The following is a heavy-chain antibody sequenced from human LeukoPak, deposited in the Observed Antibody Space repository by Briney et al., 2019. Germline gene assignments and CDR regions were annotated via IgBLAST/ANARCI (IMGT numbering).Heavy chain of an antibody. V-gene: IGHV3-21*01. CDR3: ARDKDILTGSFDY. D-gene: IGHD3-9*01. J-gene: IGHJ4*02. Sequence: GGSLRLSCAASGFTFRSYSMNWVRQAPGKGLEWVSSISSSSSYIYYADSVKGRFTISRDNAKNSLYLQMNSLRAEDTAVYYCARDKDILTGSFDYWGQGTLVTVSS. CDR2: ISSSSSYI. CDR1: GFTFRSYS.